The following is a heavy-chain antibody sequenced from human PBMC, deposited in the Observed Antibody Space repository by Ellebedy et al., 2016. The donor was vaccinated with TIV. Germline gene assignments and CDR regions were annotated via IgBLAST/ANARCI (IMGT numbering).Heavy chain of an antibody. CDR1: GFTFSSYA. Sequence: GESLKISCAASGFTFSSYAMSWVRQAPGKGLAWVSAISGSGGSTYYADSVKGRFTISRDNSKNTLYLQMNSLRAEDTAVYYCANRAQEFGVVIHFDYWGQGTLVTVSS. CDR2: ISGSGGST. D-gene: IGHD3-3*01. J-gene: IGHJ4*02. CDR3: ANRAQEFGVVIHFDY. V-gene: IGHV3-23*01.